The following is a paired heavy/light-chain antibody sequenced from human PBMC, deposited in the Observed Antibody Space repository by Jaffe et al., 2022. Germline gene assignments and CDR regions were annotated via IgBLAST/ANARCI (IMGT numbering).Light chain of an antibody. CDR1: QTIDSY. Sequence: IQMTQSPSSLSASIGDRVTITCRAGQTIDSYLNWYQQKPGQAPKVLIYAASTLQSGVPSRFSGSGSGTVFTLTISDLQPEDFATYYCQQSFSNPRTFGPGTNVEFK. CDR2: AAS. V-gene: IGKV1-39*01. J-gene: IGKJ3*01. CDR3: QQSFSNPRT.
Heavy chain of an antibody. CDR2: IYGNGVT. D-gene: IGHD4-17*01. Sequence: QVQLQESGPGLVKPSETLSLTCSVSGDSVYSGSYYWSWIRQSAVKGLEWIGRIYGNGVTTYNPSLKSRVTLSIDTSRNELSLKLDAVTAADTAVYFCARVTDDYGGPREWLGPWGPGILVTVSS. CDR1: GDSVYSGSYY. V-gene: IGHV4-61*02. J-gene: IGHJ5*02. CDR3: ARVTDDYGGPREWLGP.